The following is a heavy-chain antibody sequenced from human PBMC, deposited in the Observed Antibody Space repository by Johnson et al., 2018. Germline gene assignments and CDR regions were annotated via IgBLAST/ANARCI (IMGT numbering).Heavy chain of an antibody. D-gene: IGHD6-13*01. V-gene: IGHV3-30*18. Sequence: QVQLVESGGGVVQPGRSLRLSCAASGFTFSSYGMHWVRQAPGKGLEWVAVISYDGSNKYYADSVKGRFTISRDNSKNTLYLQMNSLKAEDTVVYYCAKKRDGSSWYDAFDIWGQGTMVTVSS. J-gene: IGHJ3*02. CDR2: ISYDGSNK. CDR3: AKKRDGSSWYDAFDI. CDR1: GFTFSSYG.